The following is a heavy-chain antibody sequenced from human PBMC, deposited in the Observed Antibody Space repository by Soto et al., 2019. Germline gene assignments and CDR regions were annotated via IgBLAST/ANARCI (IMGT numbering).Heavy chain of an antibody. CDR3: TKDLFQVGASVMDV. CDR1: GFTFSSYA. V-gene: IGHV3-23*01. CDR2: ISGSGGST. J-gene: IGHJ6*02. Sequence: EVQLLESGGGLVQSGGSLRLSCAASGFTFSSYAMSWVRQAPGKGLEWVSTISGSGGSTYYADSVKGRFTISRDNSKNTLYLQMNSLRAEDTAVYYCTKDLFQVGASVMDVWGQGTTVTVSS. D-gene: IGHD1-26*01.